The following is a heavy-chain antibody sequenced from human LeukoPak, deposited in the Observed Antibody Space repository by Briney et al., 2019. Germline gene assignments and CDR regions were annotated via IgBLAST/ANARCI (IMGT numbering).Heavy chain of an antibody. CDR1: GASISGYY. J-gene: IGHJ5*02. CDR3: ARVICGGGSCYSDNWFDP. D-gene: IGHD2-15*01. Sequence: PSETLSLTCTVSGASISGYYWTWIRQPAGKGLEWIGRIYTSGSTKYNPSLKSRVSMSVDTSRSQFSLKVSSVTAADTAVYYCARVICGGGSCYSDNWFDPWGQGTLVTVSS. V-gene: IGHV4-4*07. CDR2: IYTSGST.